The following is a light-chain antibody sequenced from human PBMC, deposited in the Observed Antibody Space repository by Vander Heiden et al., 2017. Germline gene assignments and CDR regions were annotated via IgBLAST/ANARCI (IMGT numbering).Light chain of an antibody. CDR2: AAS. CDR1: QNINTY. CDR3: QQRYSIPFT. V-gene: IGKV1-39*01. Sequence: DIQMTQSPSSLSASVGDRVTITCRASQNINTYLVWYQQKPGKAPNLLIYAASTLQSDVPSRFSASGSDTDFTRTISGLHPDDFSTYYCQQRYSIPFTFGQGTRLEVK. J-gene: IGKJ2*01.